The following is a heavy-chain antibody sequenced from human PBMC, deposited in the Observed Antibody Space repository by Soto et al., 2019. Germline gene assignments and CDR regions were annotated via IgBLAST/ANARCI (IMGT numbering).Heavy chain of an antibody. CDR3: TIQNARGVPDY. CDR2: IKSKTDGGTT. CDR1: GFPFSNAW. D-gene: IGHD3-10*01. Sequence: GGSHRLSCASSGFPFSNAWMNWVRQAPGKGLEWVGRIKSKTDGGTTDYAAPVKGRFTISRDDSKNTLYLQMNSLKTEDTAVYYCTIQNARGVPDYWGQGTLVTVSS. V-gene: IGHV3-15*07. J-gene: IGHJ4*02.